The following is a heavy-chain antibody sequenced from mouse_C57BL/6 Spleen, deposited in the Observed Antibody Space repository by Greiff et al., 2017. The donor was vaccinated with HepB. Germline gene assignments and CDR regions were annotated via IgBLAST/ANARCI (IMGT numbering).Heavy chain of an antibody. J-gene: IGHJ2*01. V-gene: IGHV1-50*01. D-gene: IGHD2-5*01. CDR3: ARYSNSGWYFDY. CDR2: IDPSDSYT. Sequence: KESCKASGYTFTSYWMQWVKQRPGQGLEWIGEIDPSDSYTNYNQKFKGKATLTVDTSSSTAYMQLSSLTSEDSAVYYCARYSNSGWYFDYCGQGTTLTVSS. CDR1: GYTFTSYW.